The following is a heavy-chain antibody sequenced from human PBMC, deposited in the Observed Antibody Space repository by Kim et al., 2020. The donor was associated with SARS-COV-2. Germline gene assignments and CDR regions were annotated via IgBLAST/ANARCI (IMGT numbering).Heavy chain of an antibody. CDR3: AKIYSSNFYMEV. V-gene: IGHV4-39*02. D-gene: IGHD2-15*01. Sequence: YYNPSLKNRLTVSAETSKNHVSLKLTSVTATDTAVYYCAKIYSSNFYMEVWGEGTSVTVSS. J-gene: IGHJ6*03.